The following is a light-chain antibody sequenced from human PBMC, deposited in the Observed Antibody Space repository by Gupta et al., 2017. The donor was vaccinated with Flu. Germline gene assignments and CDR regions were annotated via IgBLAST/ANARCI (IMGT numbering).Light chain of an antibody. CDR2: WAS. CDR3: QQCYNTPT. V-gene: IGKV4-1*01. Sequence: DIVMTQSPDSLAVSLGERATINCKSSQSVLNSSNNKNYLAWYQQKPGQPLKLLIYWASTRESGVPDRVSGSGSGTDFTLTISSLQAEDVAVYYCQQCYNTPTFGPGTKVDFK. CDR1: QSVLNSSNNKNY. J-gene: IGKJ3*01.